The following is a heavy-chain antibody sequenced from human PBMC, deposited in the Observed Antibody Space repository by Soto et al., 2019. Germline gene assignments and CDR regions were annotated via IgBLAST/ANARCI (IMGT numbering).Heavy chain of an antibody. CDR2: ISAYNGNT. Sequence: QVQLVQSGAEVKKPGASVKVSCKASGYTFTSYGISWVRQAPGQGLEGMGWISAYNGNTKYAQKLQGRVTMTTDTSTSTAYMELRSLRSDDTAVYYCAGDLNRVGGTGTTTGYWGQGTLVTVSS. CDR3: AGDLNRVGGTGTTTGY. CDR1: GYTFTSYG. D-gene: IGHD1-7*01. J-gene: IGHJ4*02. V-gene: IGHV1-18*01.